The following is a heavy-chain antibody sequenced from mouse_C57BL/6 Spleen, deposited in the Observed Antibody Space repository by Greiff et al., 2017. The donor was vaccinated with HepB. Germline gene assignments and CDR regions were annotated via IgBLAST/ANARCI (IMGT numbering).Heavy chain of an antibody. CDR3: ARETGTGFDY. CDR2: ISNLAYSI. J-gene: IGHJ2*01. CDR1: GFTFSDYG. D-gene: IGHD4-1*01. V-gene: IGHV5-15*01. Sequence: EVKLMESGGGLVQPGGSLKLSCAASGFTFSDYGMAWVRQAPRKGPEWVAFISNLAYSIYYADTVTGRFTISRENAKNTLYLEMSSLRSEDTAMYYCARETGTGFDYWGQGTTLTVSS.